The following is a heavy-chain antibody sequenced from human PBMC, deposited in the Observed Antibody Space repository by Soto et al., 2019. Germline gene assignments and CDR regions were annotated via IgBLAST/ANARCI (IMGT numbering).Heavy chain of an antibody. Sequence: DVQVVESGGGLIQPGGSLRLSCAASGFTVNGKKYITWVRQAPGKGLEWVSAFYGTEGTYYGESVKGRFAVSIDNSKNTVYLQMNSLRPEDTAVYYCATWLQREHAFDMWGLGAMVTVSS. CDR2: FYGTEGT. V-gene: IGHV3-53*01. CDR1: GFTVNGKKY. J-gene: IGHJ3*02. D-gene: IGHD1-1*01. CDR3: ATWLQREHAFDM.